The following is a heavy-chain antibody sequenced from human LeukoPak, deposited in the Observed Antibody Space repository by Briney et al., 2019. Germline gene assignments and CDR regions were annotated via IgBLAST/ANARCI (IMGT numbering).Heavy chain of an antibody. CDR1: GGTFSSYA. CDR2: IIPIFGTA. J-gene: IGHJ6*02. V-gene: IGHV1-69*13. CDR3: ARPDVDTAMPYYYYGMDV. D-gene: IGHD5-18*01. Sequence: PVKVSCKASGGTFSSYAISWVRQAPGQGLEWMGGIIPIFGTANYAQKFQGRVTITADESTSTAYMELSSLRSEDTAVHYCARPDVDTAMPYYYYGMDVWGQGTTVTVSS.